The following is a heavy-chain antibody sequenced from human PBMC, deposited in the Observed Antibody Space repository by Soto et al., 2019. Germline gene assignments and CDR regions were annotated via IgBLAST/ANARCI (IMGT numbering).Heavy chain of an antibody. Sequence: QLQLQESGSGLGKPSQTLSLTCAVSGGSISSGGYYWRWIGQPPGKGLEGIGYSYNSGSTYSNPSLKRRVTISVDRSKNQFPRKLSSVPAAATVVYYCARVTTALGLDPWVQGTLVIVSS. J-gene: IGHJ5*02. CDR1: GGSISSGGYY. V-gene: IGHV4-30-2*01. D-gene: IGHD4-17*01. CDR3: ARVTTALGLDP. CDR2: SYNSGST.